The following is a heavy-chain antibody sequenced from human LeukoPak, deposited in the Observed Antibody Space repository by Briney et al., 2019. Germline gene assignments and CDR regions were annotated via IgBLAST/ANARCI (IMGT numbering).Heavy chain of an antibody. Sequence: GGSLRLSCAASGFTFSSYSMNWVRQAPGKGLEWVSSISSSSSYIYYADSVKGRFTISRDNAKNSLYLQMNSLRAEDTAVYYCARDPQYYDILTGPSYFDYWGQGTLVTVSS. J-gene: IGHJ4*02. CDR2: ISSSSSYI. D-gene: IGHD3-9*01. CDR3: ARDPQYYDILTGPSYFDY. CDR1: GFTFSSYS. V-gene: IGHV3-21*01.